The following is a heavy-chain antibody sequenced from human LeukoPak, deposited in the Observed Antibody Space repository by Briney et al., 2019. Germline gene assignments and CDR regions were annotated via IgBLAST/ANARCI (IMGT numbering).Heavy chain of an antibody. CDR3: ARGYSRSLGSQYYYYYYGMDV. V-gene: IGHV4-4*02. CDR1: GGSISSSNW. CDR2: IYHSGST. J-gene: IGHJ6*02. D-gene: IGHD6-13*01. Sequence: PSGTLSLTCAVSGGSISSSNWWSWVRQPPGKGLEWIGEIYHSGSTNYNPSLKSRVTISVDTSKNQFSLKLSSVTAADTAVYYCARGYSRSLGSQYYYYYYGMDVWGQGTTVTVSS.